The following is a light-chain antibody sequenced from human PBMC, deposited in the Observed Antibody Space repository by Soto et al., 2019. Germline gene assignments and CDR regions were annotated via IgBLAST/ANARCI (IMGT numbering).Light chain of an antibody. CDR2: GAS. J-gene: IGKJ5*01. Sequence: IVLTPSTDTLSLSPVSRSKLSLRASQSVTTRLAWYQQKPGQPPRLLISGASVRASGVPVRISGSGSGTDFTLTISRLEPEDFALYYCQQYGGSPITFGLGTRLEIK. CDR1: QSVTTR. CDR3: QQYGGSPIT. V-gene: IGKV3-20*01.